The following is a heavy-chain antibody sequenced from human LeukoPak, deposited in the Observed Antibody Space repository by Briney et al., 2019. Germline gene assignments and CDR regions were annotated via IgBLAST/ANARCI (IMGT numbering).Heavy chain of an antibody. J-gene: IGHJ5*02. CDR1: GGSISSYY. Sequence: PSETLSLTCTVSGGSISSYYWSWIRQPPGKGLEWIGYIYYSGSTNYNPSLKSRATISVDTSKNQFSLKLSSVTAADTAVYYCARWGDWFDPWGQGTLVTVSS. CDR2: IYYSGST. V-gene: IGHV4-59*08. CDR3: ARWGDWFDP. D-gene: IGHD3-16*01.